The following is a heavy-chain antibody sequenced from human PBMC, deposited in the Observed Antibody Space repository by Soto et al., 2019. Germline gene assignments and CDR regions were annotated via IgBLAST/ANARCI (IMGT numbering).Heavy chain of an antibody. CDR2: ISGASGTI. CDR3: ARDCGHGYGMDV. Sequence: EVQLVESGGGLVQPGGSLRLSCAASGFTFRNYNMNWVHQAPGKGLEWLSYISGASGTIYYADSVQGRFTISRDNAKNSLYLQMNSLRAEDTAMYYCARDCGHGYGMDVWGQGTTVTVSS. V-gene: IGHV3-48*01. CDR1: GFTFRNYN. J-gene: IGHJ6*02.